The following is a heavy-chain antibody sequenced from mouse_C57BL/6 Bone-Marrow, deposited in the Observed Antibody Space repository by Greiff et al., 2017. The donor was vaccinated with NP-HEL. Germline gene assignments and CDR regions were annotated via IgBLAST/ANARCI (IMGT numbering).Heavy chain of an antibody. Sequence: QVQLKESGAELVRPGTSVKMSCKASGYTFTNYWIGWAKQRPGHGLEWIGDIYPGGGYTNYNEKFKGKATLTADKSSSTAYMQFSSLTSEDSAIYYGARIGSSSEYFDYWGQGTTLTVSS. CDR3: ARIGSSSEYFDY. J-gene: IGHJ2*01. V-gene: IGHV1-63*01. D-gene: IGHD1-1*01. CDR2: IYPGGGYT. CDR1: GYTFTNYW.